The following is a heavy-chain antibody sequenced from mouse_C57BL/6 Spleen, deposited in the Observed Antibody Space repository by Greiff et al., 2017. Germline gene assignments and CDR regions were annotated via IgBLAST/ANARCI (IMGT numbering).Heavy chain of an antibody. Sequence: QVQLQQSGAELVRPGTSVKVSCKASGYAFTNYLIEWVKQRPGQGLEWIGVINPGSGGTNYNEKFKGKATLTADKSSSTAYMQLSSLTSEDSAVYFCAGEWGDWDGYFDYWGQGTTLTVSS. J-gene: IGHJ2*01. CDR2: INPGSGGT. CDR3: AGEWGDWDGYFDY. CDR1: GYAFTNYL. V-gene: IGHV1-54*01. D-gene: IGHD4-1*01.